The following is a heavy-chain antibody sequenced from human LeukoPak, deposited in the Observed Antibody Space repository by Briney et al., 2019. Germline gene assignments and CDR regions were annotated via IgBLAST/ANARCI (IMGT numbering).Heavy chain of an antibody. V-gene: IGHV3-66*01. CDR1: GFTVSTSY. CDR3: AKTPLEYCSSGSCYVIY. CDR2: VYSGGNT. J-gene: IGHJ4*02. D-gene: IGHD2-15*01. Sequence: PGGSLRLSCAASGFTVSTSYMSWVRQAPGKGLEWVSVVYSGGNTYYADSVKGRFTISRDNSKNTLYLQMNSLRAEDTAVYYCAKTPLEYCSSGSCYVIYWGQGTLVTVSS.